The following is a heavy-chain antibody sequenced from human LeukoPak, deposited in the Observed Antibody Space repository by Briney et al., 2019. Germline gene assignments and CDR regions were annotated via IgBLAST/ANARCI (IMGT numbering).Heavy chain of an antibody. D-gene: IGHD3-10*01. CDR2: ISSSGSTI. J-gene: IGHJ4*02. V-gene: IGHV3-48*03. CDR1: GFTFSSYE. CDR3: ARAVSDYYGSGTLHPFDY. Sequence: GALRLSCAASGFTFSSYEMNWVRQAPGKGLEWVSYISSSGSTIYYADSVKGRFTISRDNAKNSLYLQMNSLRAEDTAVYYCARAVSDYYGSGTLHPFDYWGQGTLVTVSS.